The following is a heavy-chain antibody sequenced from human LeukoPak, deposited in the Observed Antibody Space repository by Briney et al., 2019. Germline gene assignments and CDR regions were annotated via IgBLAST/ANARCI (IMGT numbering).Heavy chain of an antibody. CDR2: ISGSGGST. CDR1: GFTFSSYA. D-gene: IGHD3-10*01. CDR3: AKDIGVAPNYGSGSYSHY. V-gene: IGHV3-23*01. Sequence: PGGSLRLSCAASGFTFSSYAMSWVRQAPGKGLEWVSAISGSGGSTYYADSVKGRFTISRDNSKNTLYLQMNSLRAEDTAVYYCAKDIGVAPNYGSGSYSHYWGQGTLVTVS. J-gene: IGHJ4*02.